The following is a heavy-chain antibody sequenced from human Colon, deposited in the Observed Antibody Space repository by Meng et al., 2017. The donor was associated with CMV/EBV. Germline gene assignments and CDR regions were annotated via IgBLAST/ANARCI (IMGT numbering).Heavy chain of an antibody. CDR3: ARVVVGPAAMGRGWFDP. V-gene: IGHV4-59*01. Sequence: GSLRLSCTVSGGSISGYYWSWIRQPPGKGLEWIGYIYFSGSTNYNPSLKSRVTRSLDTSKTQFSLKLSSVTAADTAAYYCARVVVGPAAMGRGWFDPWGQGTLVTVSS. J-gene: IGHJ5*02. CDR1: GGSISGYY. CDR2: IYFSGST. D-gene: IGHD2-2*01.